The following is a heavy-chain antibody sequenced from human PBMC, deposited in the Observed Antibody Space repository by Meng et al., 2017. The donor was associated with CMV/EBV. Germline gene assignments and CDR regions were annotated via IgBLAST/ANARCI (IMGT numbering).Heavy chain of an antibody. D-gene: IGHD3-22*01. V-gene: IGHV4-4*07. CDR1: GGAISSAS. J-gene: IGHJ4*02. CDR2: IYTRGST. CDR3: ARGGLYYYDSSGHFDY. Sequence: VPLQAPRSARVTSTAPLSPPCTAPGGAISSASWSWIRQPAGKGLEWIGRIYTRGSTNYNPSLKSRVTMSVDTSKNQFSLKLSSVTAADTAVYYCARGGLYYYDSSGHFDYWGQGTLVTVSS.